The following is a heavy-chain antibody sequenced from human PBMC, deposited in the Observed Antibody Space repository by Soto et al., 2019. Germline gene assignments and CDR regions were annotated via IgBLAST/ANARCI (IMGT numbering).Heavy chain of an antibody. D-gene: IGHD6-6*01. V-gene: IGHV3-23*01. J-gene: IGHJ5*02. CDR2: ISVSGGST. CDR1: GFTFSSYA. Sequence: VGALRRTWSASGFTFSSYAMSWVRQAPGKGLEWVSAISVSGGSTYYADSVKGRFTIPRENSKKTLYLQMNSLRAEDTAVYYCAKHEQLAANCFDXWGQGTLVTVSX. CDR3: AKHEQLAANCFDX.